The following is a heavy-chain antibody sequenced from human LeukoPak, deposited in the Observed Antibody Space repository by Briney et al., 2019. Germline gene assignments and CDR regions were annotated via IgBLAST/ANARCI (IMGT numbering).Heavy chain of an antibody. CDR1: GGSISSSSYY. CDR2: IYYSGST. Sequence: SETLSLTCTVSGGSISSSSYYWGWVRQPPGKGLEWIGSIYYSGSTYYNPSLKSRVTISVDTSKNQFSLRLSSVTAADTAVYYCARRPYTSGWYYYFDYWGQGTLVTVSS. J-gene: IGHJ4*02. CDR3: ARRPYTSGWYYYFDY. V-gene: IGHV4-39*01. D-gene: IGHD6-19*01.